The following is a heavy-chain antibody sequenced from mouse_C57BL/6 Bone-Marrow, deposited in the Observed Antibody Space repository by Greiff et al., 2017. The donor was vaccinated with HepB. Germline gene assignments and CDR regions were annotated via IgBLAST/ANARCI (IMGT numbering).Heavy chain of an antibody. J-gene: IGHJ4*01. V-gene: IGHV2-9-1*01. Sequence: QVQLQQSGPGLVAPSQSLSITCTVSGFSLTSYAISWVRQPPGKGLEWLGVIWTGGGTNYNSALKPRLSISKDNTKSQVFVKMNSLQTDDTARYYCARAIYYDYYGYYAMDYWGQGTSVTVSS. CDR3: ARAIYYDYYGYYAMDY. CDR1: GFSLTSYA. D-gene: IGHD2-4*01. CDR2: IWTGGGT.